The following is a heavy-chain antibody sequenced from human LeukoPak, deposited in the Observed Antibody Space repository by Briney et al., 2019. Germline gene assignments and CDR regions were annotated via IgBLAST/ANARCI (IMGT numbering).Heavy chain of an antibody. CDR2: IIPILGIA. CDR1: GGTFSSYT. V-gene: IGHV1-69*02. D-gene: IGHD2-15*01. CDR3: ARAYCSGGSCYFGY. J-gene: IGHJ4*02. Sequence: PMASVKVSCKASGGTFSSYTISWVRQAPGQGLEWMGRIIPILGIANYAQKFQGRVTITADKSTSTAYMELSSLRSEDTAVYYCARAYCSGGSCYFGYWGQGTLVTVSS.